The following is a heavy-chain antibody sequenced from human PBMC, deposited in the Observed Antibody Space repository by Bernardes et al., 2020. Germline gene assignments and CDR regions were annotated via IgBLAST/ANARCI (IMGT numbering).Heavy chain of an antibody. J-gene: IGHJ3*02. CDR2: IYHSGST. V-gene: IGHV4-38-2*01. CDR3: ARTPQWRAATLTGAFDI. Sequence: SETLSLTCAVSGYSISSGYYWGWIRQPPGKGLEWIGSIYHSGSTYYNPSLKSRVTISVDTSKNQFSLKLSSVTAADTAVYYCARTPQWRAATLTGAFDIWGQGTMVTVSS. CDR1: GYSISSGYY. D-gene: IGHD3-9*01.